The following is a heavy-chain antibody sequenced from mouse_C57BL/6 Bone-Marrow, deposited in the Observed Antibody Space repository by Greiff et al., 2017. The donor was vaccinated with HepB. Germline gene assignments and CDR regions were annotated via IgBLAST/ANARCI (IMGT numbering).Heavy chain of an antibody. CDR1: GYTFTSYW. V-gene: IGHV1-7*01. J-gene: IGHJ2*01. CDR2: INPSSGYT. CDR3: ASPSYYCGYYFDY. Sequence: QVQLQQSGAELAKPGASVKLSCKASGYTFTSYWMHWVKQRPGQGLEWIGYINPSSGYTKYNQKFKDKATLTADKSSSTAYMQLSSLTYEDSAVYYCASPSYYCGYYFDYWGQGTTLTVSS. D-gene: IGHD1-1*01.